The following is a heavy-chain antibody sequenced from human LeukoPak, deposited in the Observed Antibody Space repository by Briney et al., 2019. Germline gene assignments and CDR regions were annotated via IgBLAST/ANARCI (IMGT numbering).Heavy chain of an antibody. D-gene: IGHD2-21*01. CDR2: ISSNGGST. V-gene: IGHV3-64*01. J-gene: IGHJ4*02. CDR3: AREEEGGDFDY. Sequence: GGSLRLSCAASRFTFSSYAMHWVRQAPGKGLEYVSAISSNGGSTYYANSVKGRFTISRDNSKNTLYLQMGSLRAEDMAVYYCAREEEGGDFDYWGQGTLVTVSS. CDR1: RFTFSSYA.